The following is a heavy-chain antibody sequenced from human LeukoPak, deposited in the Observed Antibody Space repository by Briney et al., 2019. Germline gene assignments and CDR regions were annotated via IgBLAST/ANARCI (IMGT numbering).Heavy chain of an antibody. J-gene: IGHJ5*02. Sequence: GGSLGLSCAASGFTFNNYAMSWVRQAPGKGLEWVSTIGFGDDSAYYADSVKGRFTISRDNSKNTLYLQMNYLRAEDTAVYYCAKDPTSVGGRHDWLLDSWGQGTLVTVSS. CDR3: AKDPTSVGGRHDWLLDS. CDR2: IGFGDDSA. V-gene: IGHV3-23*01. CDR1: GFTFNNYA. D-gene: IGHD3-9*01.